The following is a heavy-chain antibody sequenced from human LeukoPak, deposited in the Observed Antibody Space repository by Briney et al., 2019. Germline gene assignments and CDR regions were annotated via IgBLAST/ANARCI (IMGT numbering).Heavy chain of an antibody. CDR3: AKETGSGSYYEYYFDY. CDR2: ISYDGSNK. CDR1: GFTFSTYG. V-gene: IGHV3-30*18. Sequence: PGGSLRLSCVASGFTFSTYGMHWVRQAPGKGLEWVAVISYDGSNKYYADSVKGRFTISRDNSKNTLYLQMNSLRVEDTAVYYCAKETGSGSYYEYYFDYWGQGTLVTVSS. J-gene: IGHJ4*02. D-gene: IGHD3-10*01.